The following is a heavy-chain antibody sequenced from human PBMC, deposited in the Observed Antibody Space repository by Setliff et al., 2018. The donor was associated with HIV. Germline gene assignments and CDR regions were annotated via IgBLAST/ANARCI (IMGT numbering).Heavy chain of an antibody. J-gene: IGHJ4*02. D-gene: IGHD2-2*02. CDR1: GYNFLNHW. CDR2: IDPVDSQT. Sequence: PGESLKISCKGSGYNFLNHWISWVRQVPGKGLEWMGRIDPVDSQTTYTPSFQGHVAFSVDKSISTAYLQWRSLKASDTAMYYCASGFCNTPSCYIGVLDHWGLGTLVTVSS. CDR3: ASGFCNTPSCYIGVLDH. V-gene: IGHV5-10-1*01.